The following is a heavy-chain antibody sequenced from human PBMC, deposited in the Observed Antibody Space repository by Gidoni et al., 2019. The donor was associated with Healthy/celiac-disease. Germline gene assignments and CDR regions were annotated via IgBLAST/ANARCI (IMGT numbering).Heavy chain of an antibody. CDR3: AKGGAALLYWFDP. CDR1: GFTFSSYA. D-gene: IGHD3-10*01. V-gene: IGHV3-23*01. CDR2: ISGSGGST. J-gene: IGHJ5*02. Sequence: EVQLLESGGGLVQPGGSLRLSCAASGFTFSSYAMSWVRQAPGKGLEWVSVISGSGGSTYYAVSVKGRFTISRDNSKNTLYLQMNSLRAEDTAVYYCAKGGAALLYWFDPWGQGTLVTVSS.